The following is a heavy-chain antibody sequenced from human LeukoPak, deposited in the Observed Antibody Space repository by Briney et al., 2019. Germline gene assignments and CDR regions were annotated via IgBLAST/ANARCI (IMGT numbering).Heavy chain of an antibody. CDR1: GGSSSSYY. D-gene: IGHD1-26*01. CDR3: ARRASGSYPDYFDS. J-gene: IGHJ4*02. Sequence: PSETLSLTCTISGGSSSSYYWSWIRQPPGKGLGWIGYIHYSGSTNYNPSLKSRATISLDTSKNQVSLKLTSVTAADTAVYYCARRASGSYPDYFDSWGQGTLVTVSS. V-gene: IGHV4-59*08. CDR2: IHYSGST.